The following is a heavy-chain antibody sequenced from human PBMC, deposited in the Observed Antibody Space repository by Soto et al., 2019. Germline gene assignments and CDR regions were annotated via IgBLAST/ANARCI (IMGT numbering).Heavy chain of an antibody. D-gene: IGHD3-3*01. CDR2: ISYDGSNK. V-gene: IGHV3-30-3*01. CDR1: GFTFSSYA. CDR3: ARETYDDFWSGPYYGMDV. J-gene: IGHJ6*02. Sequence: QVQLVESGGGVVQPGRSLRLSCAASGFTFSSYAMHWVRQAPGKGLEWVAVISYDGSNKYYADSVKGRFTISRDNSKNALYLQMNSLRAEDTAVYYCARETYDDFWSGPYYGMDVWGQGTTVTVSS.